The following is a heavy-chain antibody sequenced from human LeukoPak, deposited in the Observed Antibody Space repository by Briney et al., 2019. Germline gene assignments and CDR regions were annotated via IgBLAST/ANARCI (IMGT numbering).Heavy chain of an antibody. Sequence: GGSLRLSCAASGFTFSSYGMHWVRQAPGKGLEWVAFIRYDGSNKYYADSVKGRFTISRDNSKNTLYLQMNSLRAEDTAVYYCARHVTYGAAAGPNWFDPWGQGTLVTVSS. CDR1: GFTFSSYG. J-gene: IGHJ5*02. CDR2: IRYDGSNK. D-gene: IGHD6-13*01. CDR3: ARHVTYGAAAGPNWFDP. V-gene: IGHV3-30*02.